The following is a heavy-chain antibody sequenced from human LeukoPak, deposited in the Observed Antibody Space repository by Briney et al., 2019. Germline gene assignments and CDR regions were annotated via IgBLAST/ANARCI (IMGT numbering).Heavy chain of an antibody. CDR2: INHSGST. D-gene: IGHD1-26*01. J-gene: IGHJ4*02. CDR1: GGSFSGYY. V-gene: IGHV4-34*01. Sequence: SETLSLTCAVYGGSFSGYYWSWIRQPPGKGLEWIGEINHSGSTNYNPSLKSRVTISVDTSKNQFSLKLSSVTAADTAVYYCARGVGSYSGSYLYWGQGTLVTVSS. CDR3: ARGVGSYSGSYLY.